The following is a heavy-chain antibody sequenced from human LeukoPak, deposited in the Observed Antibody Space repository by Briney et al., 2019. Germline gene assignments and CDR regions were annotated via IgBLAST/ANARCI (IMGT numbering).Heavy chain of an antibody. Sequence: SETLSLXCTVSGGSISSSSYYWGWIRQPPGKGLEWIGSIYYSGSTYYNPSLKSRVTISVDTSKNQFSLKLSSVTAADTAVYYCARPDSSGGFDYWGQGTLVTVSS. V-gene: IGHV4-39*01. CDR3: ARPDSSGGFDY. J-gene: IGHJ4*02. CDR2: IYYSGST. D-gene: IGHD6-25*01. CDR1: GGSISSSSYY.